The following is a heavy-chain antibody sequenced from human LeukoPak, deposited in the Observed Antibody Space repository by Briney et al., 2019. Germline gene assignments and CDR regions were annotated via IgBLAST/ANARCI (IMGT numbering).Heavy chain of an antibody. Sequence: PGGSLTLSCAASGFTFSTNWMYWVRQAPGKGLVWVSRINSDGRSMGYADSVKGRFTISRDNAYNTLYLQMNSLRAEDTALYYCASGGRVGDIFDIWGQGTMVRVSS. D-gene: IGHD2-15*01. J-gene: IGHJ3*02. CDR2: INSDGRSM. CDR3: ASGGRVGDIFDI. V-gene: IGHV3-74*01. CDR1: GFTFSTNW.